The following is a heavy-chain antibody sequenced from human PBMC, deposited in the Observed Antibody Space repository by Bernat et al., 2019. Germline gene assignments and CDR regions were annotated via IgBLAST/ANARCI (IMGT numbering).Heavy chain of an antibody. CDR1: GFIFSGYG. D-gene: IGHD2-21*01. Sequence: QVQVVQSGGGVVQPGRSLKLSCAVSGFIFSGYGMHWVRQAPGKGREGVAIIWYDGNTKYYAESVKGRFTISRDNSMNTLYLKMDSLRADDTAVYYCARIPCGGNNCKPYYYYGMDAWGQGTTVTVSS. V-gene: IGHV3-33*01. CDR3: ARIPCGGNNCKPYYYYGMDA. J-gene: IGHJ6*02. CDR2: IWYDGNTK.